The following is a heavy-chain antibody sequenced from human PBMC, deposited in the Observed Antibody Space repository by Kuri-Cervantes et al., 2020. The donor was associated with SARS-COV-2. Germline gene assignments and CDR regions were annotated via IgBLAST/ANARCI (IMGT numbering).Heavy chain of an antibody. V-gene: IGHV3-21*01. CDR1: GFTFSGYS. D-gene: IGHD7-27*01. CDR2: IDGSSYNI. J-gene: IGHJ4*02. CDR3: AREEGGELGEAFDY. Sequence: GESLKISCAASGFTFSGYSMNWIRQAPGKGLEWVASIDGSSYNIYHADSVKGRLTISRDNAKTALYLQMNSLKPEDTAVYYCAREEGGELGEAFDYWGQGALVTVSS.